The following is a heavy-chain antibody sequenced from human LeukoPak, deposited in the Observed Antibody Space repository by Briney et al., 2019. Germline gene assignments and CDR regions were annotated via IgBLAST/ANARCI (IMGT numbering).Heavy chain of an antibody. CDR3: AKRGNPTVGHHYLDV. V-gene: IGHV3-23*05. CDR1: RFTFSSSD. CDR2: IRHSDSNT. D-gene: IGHD1-1*01. Sequence: GGSLRLSCAASRFTFSSSDMSWLRQAPGSGLEWVSSIRHSDSNTYYADSVMGRFTISRDNSKNTLYLQMNSLSAEDTAVYYCAKRGNPTVGHHYLDVWGKGTAVSVSS. J-gene: IGHJ6*03.